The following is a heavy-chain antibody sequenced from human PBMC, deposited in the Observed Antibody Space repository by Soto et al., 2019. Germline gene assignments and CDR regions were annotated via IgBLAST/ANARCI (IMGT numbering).Heavy chain of an antibody. CDR1: GFTFSSYS. Sequence: EVQLVESGGGLVQPGGSLRLSCAASGFTFSSYSMNWVRQAPGKGLEWVSYISNSSSTIYYADSVKGRFTISRDNAKNSLYLQMNSLRAEDTAVYYCARGIGFDWLLYLDYWGQGTLVTVSS. J-gene: IGHJ4*02. D-gene: IGHD3-9*01. V-gene: IGHV3-48*01. CDR3: ARGIGFDWLLYLDY. CDR2: ISNSSSTI.